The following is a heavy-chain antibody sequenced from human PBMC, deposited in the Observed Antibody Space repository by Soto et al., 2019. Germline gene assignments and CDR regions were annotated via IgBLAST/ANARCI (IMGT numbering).Heavy chain of an antibody. J-gene: IGHJ6*02. CDR2: IHHSGST. V-gene: IGHV4-4*02. Sequence: SETLSLTCAVSGGSISSSNWCSCVRQPPGKGLEWIGEIHHSGSTNYNPSLKSRVTISVDKSKNQFSLKLSSVTAADTAVYYCAKGLLLGDIVVVPAALYYYYYGMDVWGQGTTVTVSS. CDR3: AKGLLLGDIVVVPAALYYYYYGMDV. CDR1: GGSISSSNW. D-gene: IGHD2-2*01.